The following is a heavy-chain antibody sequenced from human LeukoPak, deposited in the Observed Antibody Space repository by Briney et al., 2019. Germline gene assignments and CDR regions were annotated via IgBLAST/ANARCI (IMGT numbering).Heavy chain of an antibody. D-gene: IGHD3-22*01. J-gene: IGHJ4*02. V-gene: IGHV3-23*01. CDR2: ISGSGGST. CDR3: AKDILYYDSSGYYYCYFDY. Sequence: GGSLRLSCAASGFTFSSYAMSWVRQAPGKGLEWVSAISGSGGSTYYADSVKGRFTISRDNSKNTLYLQMNSLRAEDTAVYYCAKDILYYDSSGYYYCYFDYWGQGTLVTVSS. CDR1: GFTFSSYA.